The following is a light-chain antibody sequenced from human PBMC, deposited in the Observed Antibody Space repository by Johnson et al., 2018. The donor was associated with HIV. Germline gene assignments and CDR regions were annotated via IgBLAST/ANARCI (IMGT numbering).Light chain of an antibody. CDR3: GTWDSSLSAGV. Sequence: QSVLTQPPSMSAAPGQKVTISCSGSSSNIGHNYVSWYQQVPGTAPKLLIYDNNKRPSGIPDRFSGSKSGTSATLSITGLQTGDEADYYCGTWDSSLSAGVFGTRTKVTVL. CDR1: SSNIGHNY. J-gene: IGLJ1*01. V-gene: IGLV1-51*01. CDR2: DNN.